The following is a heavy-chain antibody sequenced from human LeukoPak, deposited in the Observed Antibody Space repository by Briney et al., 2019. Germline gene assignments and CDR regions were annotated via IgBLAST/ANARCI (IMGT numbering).Heavy chain of an antibody. D-gene: IGHD3-10*01. CDR3: ARDAPSRGGFYYYGMDV. V-gene: IGHV4-59*01. J-gene: IGHJ6*02. CDR1: GGSISSYY. Sequence: SETLSLTCTVSGGSISSYYWSWIRQPPGKGLEWIGYIYYSGSTNYNPSLKSRVTISVDTSKNQFSLKLSSVTAADTAAYYCARDAPSRGGFYYYGMDVWGQGTMVTVSS. CDR2: IYYSGST.